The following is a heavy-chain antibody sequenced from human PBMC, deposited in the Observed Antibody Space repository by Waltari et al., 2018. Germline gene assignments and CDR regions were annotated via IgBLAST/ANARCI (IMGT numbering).Heavy chain of an antibody. J-gene: IGHJ4*02. V-gene: IGHV1-69*02. CDR1: GGTFSSYT. CDR3: ARLGHGYNSGIAY. Sequence: QVQLVQSGAEVKKPGSSVKVSCKASGGTFSSYTISWVRQAPGQGLEWMGRIIPILGIANYAQKFQCRVTITADKSTSTAYMELSSLRSEDTAVYYWARLGHGYNSGIAYWGQGTLVTVSS. CDR2: IIPILGIA. D-gene: IGHD5-12*01.